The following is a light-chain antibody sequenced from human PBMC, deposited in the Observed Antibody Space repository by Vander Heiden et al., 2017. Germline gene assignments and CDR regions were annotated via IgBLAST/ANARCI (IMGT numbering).Light chain of an antibody. CDR3: QQRSKRPPYT. J-gene: IGKJ2*01. CDR2: DAS. CDR1: QSVSGH. Sequence: EIVLTQSPATLTLSPGERATLSCRASQSVSGHLAWYQQKSGQAPRLLIYDASNRSTGIPARFSGSRSGTDFTLTISSLEPEDFAVYYCQQRSKRPPYTFGQGTKLEI. V-gene: IGKV3-11*01.